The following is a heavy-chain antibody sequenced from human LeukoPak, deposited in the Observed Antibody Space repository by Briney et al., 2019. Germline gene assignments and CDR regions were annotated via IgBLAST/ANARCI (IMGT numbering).Heavy chain of an antibody. V-gene: IGHV4-59*01. CDR2: VYHTGST. J-gene: IGHJ4*02. D-gene: IGHD3-3*01. CDR1: GGSINNYY. CDR3: TRDRLGGAVASWIPDY. Sequence: SETLSLTCSVSGGSINNYYWSWIRQAPRKRLEWIGSVYHTGSTDYNPSLRSPVTISVDTSKNHFSLKVTSVTAADTAIYYCTRDRLGGAVASWIPDYWGQGILVTVSS.